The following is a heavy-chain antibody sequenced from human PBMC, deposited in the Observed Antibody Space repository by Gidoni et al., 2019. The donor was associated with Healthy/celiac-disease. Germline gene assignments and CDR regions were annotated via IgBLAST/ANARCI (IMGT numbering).Heavy chain of an antibody. V-gene: IGHV3-30*18. CDR2: ISYDGSNK. J-gene: IGHJ4*02. CDR1: GFTFSSYG. D-gene: IGHD3-22*01. CDR3: AKVVVITGGYFDY. Sequence: QVQLVEPGGGVVQPGRSLRLSCAASGFTFSSYGMHWVRQAPGKGLEWVAVISYDGSNKYYADSVKGRFTISRDNSKNTLYLQMNSLRAEDTAVYYCAKVVVITGGYFDYWGQGTLVTVSS.